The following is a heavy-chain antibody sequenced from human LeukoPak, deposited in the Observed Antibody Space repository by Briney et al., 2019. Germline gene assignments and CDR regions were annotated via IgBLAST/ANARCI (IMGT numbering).Heavy chain of an antibody. V-gene: IGHV1-69*05. CDR3: ARDTAAVVTFGGVIPLGY. J-gene: IGHJ4*02. CDR2: IIPIFGTA. D-gene: IGHD3-16*01. CDR1: GCTFSSYA. Sequence: SVKVSCKASGCTFSSYAISWGRQAPGQGLEWMGRIIPIFGTANYAQKFQGRVTITTDESTSTAYMELSSLRSEDTAVYYCARDTAAVVTFGGVIPLGYWGQGTLVTVSS.